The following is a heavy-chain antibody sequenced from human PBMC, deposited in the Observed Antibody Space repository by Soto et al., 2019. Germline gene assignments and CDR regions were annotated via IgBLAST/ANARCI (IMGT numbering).Heavy chain of an antibody. J-gene: IGHJ3*02. V-gene: IGHV1-58*01. CDR2: IVVGSGNT. Sequence: SVKVSCKASGFTFTSSSVQWVRQARGQRLEWIGWIVVGSGNTNYAQKFQERVTITRDTSTSTVYMELSSLRSEDTAVYYCARDQLAARPDVRYAFDIWGQGTMVTVSS. CDR3: ARDQLAARPDVRYAFDI. CDR1: GFTFTSSS. D-gene: IGHD6-6*01.